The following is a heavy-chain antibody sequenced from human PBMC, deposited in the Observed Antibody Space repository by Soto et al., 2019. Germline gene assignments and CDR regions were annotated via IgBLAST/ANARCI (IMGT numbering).Heavy chain of an antibody. D-gene: IGHD3-10*01. Sequence: PGGSLRLSCAASGFTFSSYAMSWVRQAPGKGLEWVSAISGSGGSTYYADSVKGRFTISRDNSKNTLYLQMNSLRAEDTAVYYCAKGIGMVRGAELYYYYGMDVWGQGTTVTVSS. V-gene: IGHV3-23*01. CDR2: ISGSGGST. CDR1: GFTFSSYA. J-gene: IGHJ6*02. CDR3: AKGIGMVRGAELYYYYGMDV.